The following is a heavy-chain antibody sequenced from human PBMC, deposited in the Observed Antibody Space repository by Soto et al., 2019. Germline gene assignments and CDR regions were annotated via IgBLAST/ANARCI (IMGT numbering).Heavy chain of an antibody. CDR2: ISAYNGNT. J-gene: IGHJ4*02. CDR3: ARDPGSGWQPYYFDY. V-gene: IGHV1-18*04. CDR1: GYTFTGYG. D-gene: IGHD6-19*01. Sequence: ASVKVSCKASGYTFTGYGISWVRQAPGQGLEWMGWISAYNGNTDYAQKLQGRVTMTTDTSTSTAYMELRSLRSDDTAVYYCARDPGSGWQPYYFDYWGQGTLVTVSS.